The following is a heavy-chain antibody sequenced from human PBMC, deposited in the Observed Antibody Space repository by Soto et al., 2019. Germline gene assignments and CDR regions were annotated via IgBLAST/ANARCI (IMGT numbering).Heavy chain of an antibody. CDR1: GFTFSNAW. V-gene: IGHV3-15*01. J-gene: IGHJ5*02. D-gene: IGHD3-16*01. CDR3: TKDDPINTS. Sequence: GGSLRLSCGASGFTFSNAWMSWVRQAPGKGLEWVGRIKSKTDGETTDYAAPVKGRFTISRDDSKNTLYLQMNSLKTDDTAVYYCTKDDPINTSWGQGTLVTVSS. CDR2: IKSKTDGETT.